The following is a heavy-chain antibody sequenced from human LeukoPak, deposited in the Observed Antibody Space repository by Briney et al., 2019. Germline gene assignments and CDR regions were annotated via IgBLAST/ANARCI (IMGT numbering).Heavy chain of an antibody. CDR3: ARDSDYYGSGTEKDNWFDP. Sequence: SETLSLTCAVSGYSISSGYYWGWIRQPPGKGLEWIGSIYHSGSIYYNPSLKSRVTISVDTSKNQFSLKLSSVTAADTAVYYCARDSDYYGSGTEKDNWFDPWGQGTLVTVSS. CDR1: GYSISSGYY. D-gene: IGHD3-10*01. V-gene: IGHV4-38-2*02. J-gene: IGHJ5*02. CDR2: IYHSGSI.